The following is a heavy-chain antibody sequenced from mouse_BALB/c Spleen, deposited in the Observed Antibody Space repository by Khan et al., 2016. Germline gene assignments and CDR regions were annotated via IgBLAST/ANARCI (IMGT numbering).Heavy chain of an antibody. CDR3: ARGDGYPWFAY. Sequence: EVQLQESGPGLVKPSQSLSLTCTVTGYSITSDYAWNWIRQFPGNKLEWMGYISYSGSTSYNPSLKSRISITRDTSKNQFFLQLHSVTTEDTATYYCARGDGYPWFAYWGQGTLVTVSA. V-gene: IGHV3-2*02. D-gene: IGHD2-3*01. CDR1: GYSITSDYA. J-gene: IGHJ3*01. CDR2: ISYSGST.